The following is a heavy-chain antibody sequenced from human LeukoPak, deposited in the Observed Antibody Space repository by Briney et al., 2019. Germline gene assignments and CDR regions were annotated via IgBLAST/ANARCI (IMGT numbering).Heavy chain of an antibody. J-gene: IGHJ5*02. Sequence: GGSLRLSCAASGFTFSSYGMSWVRQAPGKGLEWVSYISSSSSTMFYADSVKGRFTIFRDNAKNSLYLQMNTLRAEDTAVYYCARGPVGATSRNWFDPWGQGTLVTVSS. CDR2: ISSSSSTM. D-gene: IGHD1-26*01. CDR1: GFTFSSYG. CDR3: ARGPVGATSRNWFDP. V-gene: IGHV3-48*04.